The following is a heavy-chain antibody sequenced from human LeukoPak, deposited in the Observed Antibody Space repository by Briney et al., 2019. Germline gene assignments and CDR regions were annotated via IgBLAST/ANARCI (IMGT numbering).Heavy chain of an antibody. CDR3: ARVAKYYYGSETYYFFEH. V-gene: IGHV3-21*01. CDR1: GITFSSYT. J-gene: IGHJ4*02. D-gene: IGHD3-10*01. CDR2: ISTSSSYT. Sequence: PGGSLRLSCAASGITFSSYTMNWVRQAPGKGLEWVSFISTSSSYTYYADSVKGRFTISRDNARNSLYLQMNSLRAEDTAVYYCARVAKYYYGSETYYFFEHWGQGTPVTASS.